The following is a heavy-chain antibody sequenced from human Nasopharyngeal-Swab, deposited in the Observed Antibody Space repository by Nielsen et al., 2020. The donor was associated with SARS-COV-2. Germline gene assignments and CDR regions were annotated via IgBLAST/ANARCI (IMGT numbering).Heavy chain of an antibody. CDR1: GYTFNNYY. Sequence: SVHVSCKASGYTFNNYYIHWLRQAPGQGLEWMGMINPGSGGTTYAQKFQGRVTMTRDTSTSTVFMDLSSLRSEDTAVYYCARRGRCSGSSCDMDVWGQGTTVTVSS. CDR2: INPGSGGT. J-gene: IGHJ6*02. D-gene: IGHD2-2*01. CDR3: ARRGRCSGSSCDMDV. V-gene: IGHV1-46*02.